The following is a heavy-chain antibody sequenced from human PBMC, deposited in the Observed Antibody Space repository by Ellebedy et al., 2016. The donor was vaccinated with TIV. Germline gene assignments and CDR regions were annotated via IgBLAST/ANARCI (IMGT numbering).Heavy chain of an antibody. CDR1: GFTFSSYA. CDR3: AKRGAGGQQLVPFDY. Sequence: GESLKISCAASGFTFSSYAMSWVRQAPGKGLEWVSAISGSGGSTYYADSVKGRFTISRDNSKNTLYLQMNSLRAEDTAVYYCAKRGAGGQQLVPFDYWGQGTLVTVSS. V-gene: IGHV3-23*01. J-gene: IGHJ4*02. CDR2: ISGSGGST. D-gene: IGHD6-13*01.